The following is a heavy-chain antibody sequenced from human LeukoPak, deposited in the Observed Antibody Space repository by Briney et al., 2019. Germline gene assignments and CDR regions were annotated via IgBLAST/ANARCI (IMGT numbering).Heavy chain of an antibody. CDR2: IYYSGST. J-gene: IGHJ4*02. CDR3: ATPRGSSYYFDY. V-gene: IGHV4-39*07. CDR1: GGSISSSSYY. D-gene: IGHD2-15*01. Sequence: SETLSLTCTVSGGSISSSSYYWGWIRQPPGKGLEWIGSIYYSGSTYYNPSLKSRVTISVDTSKNQFSLKLSSVTAADTAVYYCATPRGSSYYFDYWGQGTPVTVSS.